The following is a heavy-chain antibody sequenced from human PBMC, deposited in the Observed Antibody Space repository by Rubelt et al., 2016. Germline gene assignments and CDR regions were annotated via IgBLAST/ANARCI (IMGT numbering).Heavy chain of an antibody. CDR3: ARDGVGATGTFDI. Sequence: MNWVRQAPGKGLVWVSRINSDGSSTRYADSVKGRFTISRDNAKNTLYLQMNSLRAEDTAVYYCARDGVGATGTFDIWGQGTMVTVSS. J-gene: IGHJ3*02. D-gene: IGHD1-26*01. V-gene: IGHV3-74*01. CDR2: INSDGSST.